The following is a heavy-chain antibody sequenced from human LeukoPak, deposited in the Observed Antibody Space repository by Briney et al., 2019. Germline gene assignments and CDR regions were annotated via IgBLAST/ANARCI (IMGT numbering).Heavy chain of an antibody. CDR3: ARGGVVVVPAALEPYYYYYMDV. CDR1: GYTFTGYY. Sequence: ASVKVSCKASGYTFTGYYMHWVRQAPGQGLEWMGWISAYNGNTNYAQKLQGRVTMTTDTSTSTAYMELRSLRSDDTAVYYCARGGVVVVPAALEPYYYYYMDVWGKGTTVTVSS. D-gene: IGHD2-2*01. CDR2: ISAYNGNT. V-gene: IGHV1-18*04. J-gene: IGHJ6*03.